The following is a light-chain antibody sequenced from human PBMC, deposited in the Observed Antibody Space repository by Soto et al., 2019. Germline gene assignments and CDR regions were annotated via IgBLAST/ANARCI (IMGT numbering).Light chain of an antibody. CDR2: DAS. V-gene: IGKV1D-13*01. CDR1: QGISSA. J-gene: IGKJ4*01. CDR3: QQFNNYSLT. Sequence: ALQLTQSPSSLSASVGDRVTITCRASQGISSALAWYQLKPGKAPKLLIYDASNLESGVPSRFSGSGSGTDFTLTISSLQPEDFATYYCQQFNNYSLTFGGGTKVEIK.